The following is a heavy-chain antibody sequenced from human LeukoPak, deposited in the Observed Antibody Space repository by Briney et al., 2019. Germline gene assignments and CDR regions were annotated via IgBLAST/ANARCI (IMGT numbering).Heavy chain of an antibody. J-gene: IGHJ3*02. CDR1: GFTFSSYA. V-gene: IGHV3-21*01. Sequence: PGGSLRLSCAASGFTFSSYAMNWVRQAPGKGLEWVSSISSSSSYIYYADSVKGRFTISRDNAKNSLYLQMNSLRAEDTAVYYCARDRGAPPFTYDAFDIWGQGTMVTVSS. CDR2: ISSSSSYI. CDR3: ARDRGAPPFTYDAFDI. D-gene: IGHD3-16*01.